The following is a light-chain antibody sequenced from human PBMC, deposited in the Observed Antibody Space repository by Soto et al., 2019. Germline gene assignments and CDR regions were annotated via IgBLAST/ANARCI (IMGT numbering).Light chain of an antibody. Sequence: EIVMTQSPATLSVSPGERATLSCRASQSVGRNLAWYQQKPGQAPRLLIYGASTRATGIPARFSGSGSGTEFTLTIGSLQSEDFAIYSCQQYNHWPPLTFGGGTKVEIK. CDR2: GAS. CDR1: QSVGRN. J-gene: IGKJ4*01. V-gene: IGKV3-15*01. CDR3: QQYNHWPPLT.